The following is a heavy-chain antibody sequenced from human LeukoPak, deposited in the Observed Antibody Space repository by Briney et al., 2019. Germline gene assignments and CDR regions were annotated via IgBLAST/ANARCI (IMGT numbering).Heavy chain of an antibody. CDR3: ARGYVLLWFGELRWFDP. CDR1: GYTFTSYY. CDR2: INPSGGST. V-gene: IGHV1-46*01. J-gene: IGHJ5*02. Sequence: GASVKVSCKASGYTFTSYYMHWVRQAPGQGLEWMGIINPSGGSTSYAQKFQGRVTMTSDMSTSTVYMELSSLRSEDTAVYYCARGYVLLWFGELRWFDPWGQGTLVTVSS. D-gene: IGHD3-10*01.